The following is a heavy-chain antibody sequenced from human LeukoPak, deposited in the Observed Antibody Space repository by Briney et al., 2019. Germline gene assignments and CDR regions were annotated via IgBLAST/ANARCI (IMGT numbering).Heavy chain of an antibody. CDR1: GFTFSSYG. V-gene: IGHV3-30*18. CDR3: AKEVGYGMDV. CDR2: TPYDGSNK. Sequence: GGSLRLSCAASGFTFSSYGFHWVRQAPGKGLEWVAVTPYDGSNKYYADSVKGRFTISRDNSKNTLYLQMNTLRAEDTAVYYCAKEVGYGMDVWGQGTTVTVSS. J-gene: IGHJ6*02. D-gene: IGHD1-26*01.